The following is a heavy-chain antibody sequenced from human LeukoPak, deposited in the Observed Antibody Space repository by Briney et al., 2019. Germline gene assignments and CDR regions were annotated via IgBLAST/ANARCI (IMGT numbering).Heavy chain of an antibody. CDR1: GGTFSRYA. J-gene: IGHJ3*02. CDR3: ATPAYCGGDCYLDSDAFDI. CDR2: IIPIFGTA. V-gene: IGHV1-69*05. D-gene: IGHD2-21*02. Sequence: SVKVSCKASGGTFSRYAISWVRHAPGQGLEWMGGIIPIFGTANYAQKFQGRVTITTDESTSTAYMELSSLRSEDTAVYYCATPAYCGGDCYLDSDAFDIWGQGTMVTVSS.